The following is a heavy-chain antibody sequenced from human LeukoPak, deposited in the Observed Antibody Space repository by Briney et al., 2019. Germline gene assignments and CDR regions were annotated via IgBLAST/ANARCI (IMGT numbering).Heavy chain of an antibody. V-gene: IGHV4-61*01. D-gene: IGHD1-26*01. CDR1: GASVSSASY. Sequence: SETLSLTCTVSGASVSSASYWTWIRQPPGKEVEWIAHIYNGVNTNYNPSLKSRVTISVDTSKNQFSLKLSSVTAADTAVYYCARIAGGGGSYWGYYYYYGMDVWGQGTTVTVSS. CDR2: IYNGVNT. J-gene: IGHJ6*02. CDR3: ARIAGGGGSYWGYYYYYGMDV.